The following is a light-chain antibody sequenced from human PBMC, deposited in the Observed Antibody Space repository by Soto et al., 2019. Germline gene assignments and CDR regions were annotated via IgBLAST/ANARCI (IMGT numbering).Light chain of an antibody. V-gene: IGKV3-20*01. Sequence: ESVLTQSRGTLSLSPGERPTLACRASQKISSRYLAWYLQKPAQAPRFXLYGASSRATGIPDRFSGSGSGTDFTPTISRLEPEDFAVYYCQQYGGTPPITFGQGTRLEIK. CDR3: QQYGGTPPIT. CDR1: QKISSRY. J-gene: IGKJ5*01. CDR2: GAS.